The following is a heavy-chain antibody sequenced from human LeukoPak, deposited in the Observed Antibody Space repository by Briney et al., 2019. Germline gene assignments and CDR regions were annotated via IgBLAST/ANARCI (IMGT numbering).Heavy chain of an antibody. V-gene: IGHV4-34*01. CDR1: GGSFSGYD. Sequence: ASETLSLTCAVYGGSFSGYDWSWIRQPPGKGLEWIGEINHSGSTNYNPSLKSRVTISVDTSKNQFSLKLSSVTAADTAVYYCARDRYSNSFYYYYAMDVWGQGTTVTVSS. J-gene: IGHJ6*02. CDR2: INHSGST. CDR3: ARDRYSNSFYYYYAMDV. D-gene: IGHD4-11*01.